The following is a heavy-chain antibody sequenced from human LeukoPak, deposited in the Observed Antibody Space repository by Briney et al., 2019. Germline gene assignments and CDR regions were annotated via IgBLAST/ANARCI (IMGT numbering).Heavy chain of an antibody. Sequence: GRSLRLSCAASGFTFSSYSMNWVRQAPGKGLEWVSSISSSSSYIYYADSVKGRFTISRDNAKNSLYLQMNSLRAEDTAVYYCARDSSGYYYYYYGMDVWGQGTTVTVSS. V-gene: IGHV3-21*01. CDR1: GFTFSSYS. J-gene: IGHJ6*02. CDR3: ARDSSGYYYYYYGMDV. D-gene: IGHD3-22*01. CDR2: ISSSSSYI.